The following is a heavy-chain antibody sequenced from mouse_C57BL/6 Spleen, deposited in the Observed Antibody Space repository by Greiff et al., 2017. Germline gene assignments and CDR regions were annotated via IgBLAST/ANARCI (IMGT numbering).Heavy chain of an antibody. Sequence: VQLQQSGAELVRPGASVKLSCTASGFNIKDDYMHWVKQRPEQGLEWIGWIDPENGDTEYASKFQGKATITADTASTTASLQLSSLTSEDTAVYYCSRGLLRGAYWGQGTLVTVSA. D-gene: IGHD2-3*01. V-gene: IGHV14-4*01. CDR1: GFNIKDDY. CDR3: SRGLLRGAY. CDR2: IDPENGDT. J-gene: IGHJ3*01.